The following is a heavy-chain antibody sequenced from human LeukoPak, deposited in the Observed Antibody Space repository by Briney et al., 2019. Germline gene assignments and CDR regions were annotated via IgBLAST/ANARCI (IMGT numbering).Heavy chain of an antibody. J-gene: IGHJ4*02. CDR2: IYSGGST. CDR3: LAAPSSDSGYDY. CDR1: GFTVSSNY. D-gene: IGHD5-12*01. V-gene: IGHV3-53*01. Sequence: GRSLRLSCAASGFTVSSNYMSWVRQAPGKGLEWVSVIYSGGSTYYADSVKGRFTISRDNSKNTLYLQMNSLRAEDTAVYYCLAAPSSDSGYDYWGQGTLVTVSS.